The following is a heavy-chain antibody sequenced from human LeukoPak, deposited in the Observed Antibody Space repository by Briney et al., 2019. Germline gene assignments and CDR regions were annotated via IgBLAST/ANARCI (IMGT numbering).Heavy chain of an antibody. J-gene: IGHJ4*02. V-gene: IGHV1-69*04. CDR1: GGTFSGYA. Sequence: ASVKVSCKASGGTFSGYAISWVRQAPGQGLEWMGRIIPILGIANYAQKFQGRVTITADKSTSTAYMELSSLRSEDTAVYYCATVRGSGYDYLAYYFDYWGQGTLVTVSS. D-gene: IGHD5-12*01. CDR2: IIPILGIA. CDR3: ATVRGSGYDYLAYYFDY.